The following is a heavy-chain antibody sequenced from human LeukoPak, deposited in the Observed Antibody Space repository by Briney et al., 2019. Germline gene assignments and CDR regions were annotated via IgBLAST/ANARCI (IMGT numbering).Heavy chain of an antibody. Sequence: SETLSLTCTVSGYSISSGYYWGWIRQPPGKGLEWIGSIYHSGSTYYNPSLKSRVTISVDTSKSQFSLKLSSVTAADTAVYYCARVEYYYDSSGSNWFDPWGQGTLVTVSS. CDR3: ARVEYYYDSSGSNWFDP. V-gene: IGHV4-38-2*02. CDR2: IYHSGST. CDR1: GYSISSGYY. J-gene: IGHJ5*02. D-gene: IGHD3-22*01.